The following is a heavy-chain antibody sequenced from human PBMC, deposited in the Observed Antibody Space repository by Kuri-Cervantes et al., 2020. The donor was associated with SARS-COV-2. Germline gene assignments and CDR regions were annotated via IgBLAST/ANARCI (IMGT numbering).Heavy chain of an antibody. D-gene: IGHD2-2*02. CDR2: IYSGGST. J-gene: IGHJ6*03. CDR1: GFTVSSNY. CDR3: AKSGYCSSTSCYTGGVHYYYYMDV. V-gene: IGHV3-53*01. Sequence: GGSLRLSCAASGFTVSSNYMSWVRQAPGKGLEWVSVIYSGGSTYYADAGKGWFTISSDNSKNTLYLQMNSLRAEDTAVYYCAKSGYCSSTSCYTGGVHYYYYMDVWGKGTTVTVSS.